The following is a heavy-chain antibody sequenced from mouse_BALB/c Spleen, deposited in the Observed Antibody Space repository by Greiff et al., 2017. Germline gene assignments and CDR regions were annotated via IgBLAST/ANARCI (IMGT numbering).Heavy chain of an antibody. CDR1: GFSLTGYG. V-gene: IGHV2-6-7*01. J-gene: IGHJ4*01. Sequence: VKLVESGPGLVAPSQSLSITCTVSGFSLTGYGVNWVRQPPGKGLEWLGMIWGDGSTDYNSALKSRLSISKDNSKSQVFLKMNSLQTDDTARYYCARRPRTGNAYYAMDYWGQGTSVTVSS. CDR3: ARRPRTGNAYYAMDY. D-gene: IGHD4-1*01. CDR2: IWGDGST.